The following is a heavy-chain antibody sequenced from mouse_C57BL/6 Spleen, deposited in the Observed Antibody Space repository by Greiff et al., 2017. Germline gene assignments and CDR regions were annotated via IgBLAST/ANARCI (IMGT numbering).Heavy chain of an antibody. D-gene: IGHD1-1*01. V-gene: IGHV1-15*01. J-gene: IGHJ3*01. Sequence: VQLQQSGAELVRPGASVTLSCKASGYTFTDYEMHWVKQTPVHGLEWIGAIDPETGGTAYNQTFKGKAILTADKSYSTSYMELRSRTSEYSSVYYYTSDPVITTVVATGWWFAYWGQGTLVTVSA. CDR3: TSDPVITTVVATGWWFAY. CDR2: IDPETGGT. CDR1: GYTFTDYE.